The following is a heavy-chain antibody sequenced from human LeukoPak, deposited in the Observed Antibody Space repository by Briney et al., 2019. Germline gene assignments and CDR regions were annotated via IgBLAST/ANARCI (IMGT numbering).Heavy chain of an antibody. CDR2: MNPKSGNT. J-gene: IGHJ4*02. CDR3: ARGYCGGDCYSLFDY. Sequence: ASVKVSCKTSGYTFTNYDINWVRQATGQGLEWMGWMNPKSGNTGSAQKFQGRVTMTRDTSTSTVYMELSSLRSEDTAVYYCARGYCGGDCYSLFDYWGQGTLVTVSS. CDR1: GYTFTNYD. D-gene: IGHD2-21*02. V-gene: IGHV1-8*01.